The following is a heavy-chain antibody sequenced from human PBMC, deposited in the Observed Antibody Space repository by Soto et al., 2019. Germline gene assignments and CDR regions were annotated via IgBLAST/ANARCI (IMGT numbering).Heavy chain of an antibody. CDR2: ISYDGSNK. CDR3: ARGLYYDFWSGYYIGIDY. V-gene: IGHV3-30-3*01. J-gene: IGHJ4*02. CDR1: GFTFSSYA. Sequence: GGSLRLSCAASGFTFSSYAMHWVRQAPGKGLEWVAVISYDGSNKYYADSVKGRFTISRDNSKNTLYLQMNSLRAEDTAVYYCARGLYYDFWSGYYIGIDYWGQGTLVTVSS. D-gene: IGHD3-3*01.